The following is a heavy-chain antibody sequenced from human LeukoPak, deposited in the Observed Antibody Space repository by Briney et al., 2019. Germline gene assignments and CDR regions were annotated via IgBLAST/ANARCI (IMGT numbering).Heavy chain of an antibody. V-gene: IGHV4-59*01. J-gene: IGHJ4*02. CDR3: AGGSYSFLYFDY. CDR1: GGSISSYY. D-gene: IGHD1-26*01. CDR2: IYYSGST. Sequence: SETLSLTCTVSGGSISSYYWSWIRQPPGKGLEWIGYIYYSGSTNYSPSLKSRVTISVDTSKNQFSLKLSSVTAADTAVYYCAGGSYSFLYFDYWGQGTLVTVSS.